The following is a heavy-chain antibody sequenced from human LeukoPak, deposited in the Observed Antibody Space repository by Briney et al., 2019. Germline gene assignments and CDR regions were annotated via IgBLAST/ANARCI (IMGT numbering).Heavy chain of an antibody. CDR1: GGTLSSYA. J-gene: IGHJ4*02. CDR2: IIPILGIA. CDR3: AILMRHDTSVYWEIRLDY. V-gene: IGHV1-69*04. D-gene: IGHD3-22*01. Sequence: SVKVSCKASGGTLSSYAISWVRQAPGQGPEWMGRIIPILGIANYAQKFQGRVTITRDTSASTAYMELSSLRSEDTALYYCAILMRHDTSVYWEIRLDYWGQGTLVTVSS.